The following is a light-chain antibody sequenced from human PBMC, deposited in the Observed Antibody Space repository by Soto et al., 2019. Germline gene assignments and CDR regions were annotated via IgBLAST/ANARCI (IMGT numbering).Light chain of an antibody. CDR3: QSYDSSLSGWL. Sequence: QSVLTQPPSVSGAPGQRVTISCTGSSSNIGAGYDVHWYQQLPGTAPKLLVHGNTDRPSVVPDRFSGSKSGTSASLAITGLQAEDEADYYCQSYDSSLSGWLFGGGTKLTVL. CDR1: SSNIGAGYD. V-gene: IGLV1-40*01. CDR2: GNT. J-gene: IGLJ2*01.